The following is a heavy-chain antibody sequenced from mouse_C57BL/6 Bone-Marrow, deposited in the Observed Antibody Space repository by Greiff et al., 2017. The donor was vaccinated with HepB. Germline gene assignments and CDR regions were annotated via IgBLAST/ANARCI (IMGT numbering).Heavy chain of an antibody. V-gene: IGHV1-42*01. CDR2: INPSTGGT. D-gene: IGHD2-4*01. J-gene: IGHJ3*01. CDR1: GYSFTGYY. Sequence: VQLQQSGPELVKPGASVKISCKASGYSFTGYYMNWVKQSPEKSLEWIGEINPSTGGTTYNQKFKAKATLTVDKSSSTAYMQLKSLTSEDSAVYYCARMRDYDVGFAYWGQGTLVTVSA. CDR3: ARMRDYDVGFAY.